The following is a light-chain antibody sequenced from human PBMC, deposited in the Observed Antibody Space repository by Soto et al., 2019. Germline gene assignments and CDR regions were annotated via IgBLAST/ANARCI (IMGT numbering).Light chain of an antibody. Sequence: EIVLTQSPGTLSLSPGERATLSCRASQSVSSSYLAWYQQKPGQAPRLLIYGASSRATGIPDRFSGSGSGTDFTLTISSLEAEDFAVYYCQQYGRSSMYTFGQGTKLEIK. V-gene: IGKV3-20*01. CDR1: QSVSSSY. CDR2: GAS. CDR3: QQYGRSSMYT. J-gene: IGKJ2*01.